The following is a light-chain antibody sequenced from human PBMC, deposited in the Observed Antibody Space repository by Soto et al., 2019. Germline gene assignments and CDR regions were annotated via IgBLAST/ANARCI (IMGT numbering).Light chain of an antibody. J-gene: IGKJ5*01. V-gene: IGKV3-20*01. CDR2: DAS. Sequence: EIVLTQSPATLSLSPGERATLSCRASQSINRHLAWYRQKPGQAPRLLIYDASSRATGIPDRFSGSGSGTDFTLTISRLEPEDFAVYFCQQYGNSPRTFGQGTRLEIK. CDR3: QQYGNSPRT. CDR1: QSINRH.